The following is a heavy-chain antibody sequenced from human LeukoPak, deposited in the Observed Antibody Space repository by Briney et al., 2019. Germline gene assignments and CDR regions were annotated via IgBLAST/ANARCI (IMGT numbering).Heavy chain of an antibody. D-gene: IGHD6-19*01. CDR3: ARVHPGTAVAGDY. J-gene: IGHJ4*02. Sequence: SETLSLTCTVSGGSISSYYWSWIRQPPGKGLEWIGYIYFSGSTNYNPSLKSRVTISVDTSRNQFSLKLSSVTAADTAVYYCARVHPGTAVAGDYWGQGTLVTVSS. V-gene: IGHV4-59*12. CDR1: GGSISSYY. CDR2: IYFSGST.